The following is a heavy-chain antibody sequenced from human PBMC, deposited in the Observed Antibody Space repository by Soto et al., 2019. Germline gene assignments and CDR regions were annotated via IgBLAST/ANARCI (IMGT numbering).Heavy chain of an antibody. CDR3: ARGFEQQLVLYYYSGMDV. J-gene: IGHJ6*02. CDR1: VGSFSGYY. Sequence: SETLSLTCAVYVGSFSGYYWSWIRQPPGKGLEWIGEINHSGSTNYNPSLKSRVTISVDTSKNQFSLTLNSVTAADRAVYYCARGFEQQLVLYYYSGMDVWGQGTTLTVSS. V-gene: IGHV4-34*01. CDR2: INHSGST. D-gene: IGHD6-6*01.